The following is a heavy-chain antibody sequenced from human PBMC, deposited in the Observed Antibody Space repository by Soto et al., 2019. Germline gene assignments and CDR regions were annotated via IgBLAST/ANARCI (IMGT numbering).Heavy chain of an antibody. CDR3: ARDRVTVFGVVMRYYYYGMDV. J-gene: IGHJ6*02. Sequence: ASDPVPCKASRYTFTSYGISWVRQAPGQGREWMGWIRAYNGNPNYAQKPQGRVTMTTDTSTSTAYMELRSLRSDDTAVYYCARDRVTVFGVVMRYYYYGMDVWGQGTTVTVSS. CDR1: RYTFTSYG. V-gene: IGHV1-18*04. D-gene: IGHD3-3*01. CDR2: IRAYNGNP.